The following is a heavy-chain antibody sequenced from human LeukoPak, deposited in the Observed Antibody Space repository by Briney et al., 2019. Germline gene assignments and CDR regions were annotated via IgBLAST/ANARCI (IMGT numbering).Heavy chain of an antibody. Sequence: GGSLRLSCAASGFTFSSYDMHWVRQATGKGLEWVSAIGTAGDTYYPGSVKGRFTISRENAKNSLYLKMNSMRAGDTAVYYCARVDGYSSSWSYDYWGQGTLVTVSS. J-gene: IGHJ4*02. CDR2: IGTAGDT. CDR1: GFTFSSYD. D-gene: IGHD6-13*01. CDR3: ARVDGYSSSWSYDY. V-gene: IGHV3-13*01.